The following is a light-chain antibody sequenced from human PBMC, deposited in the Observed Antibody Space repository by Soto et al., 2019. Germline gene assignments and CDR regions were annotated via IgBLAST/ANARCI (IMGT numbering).Light chain of an antibody. Sequence: QSVLTQPPSSSGTPGQGVTISCSGSTSNIGSTYVYWYQQLPGTAPKLLIYRNNQRPSGVPDRFSGSKSGTSASLAISGLRSDDEADYFCATWDDSLNGFYVFGTGTKLTVL. V-gene: IGLV1-47*01. J-gene: IGLJ1*01. CDR3: ATWDDSLNGFYV. CDR1: TSNIGSTY. CDR2: RNN.